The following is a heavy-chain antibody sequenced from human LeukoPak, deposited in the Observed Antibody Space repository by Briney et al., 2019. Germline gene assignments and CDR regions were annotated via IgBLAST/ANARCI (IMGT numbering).Heavy chain of an antibody. V-gene: IGHV3-30*18. D-gene: IGHD2-21*02. CDR2: ISYDGSNK. CDR3: AKVAKGNIVVVTALDY. CDR1: GFTFSSYA. Sequence: PGGSLRLSCAASGFTFSSYAMHWVRQAPGKGLEWVAIISYDGSNKFYADSVKGRFTISRVNSKNTLYLQMSSLGPEDTAMYYCAKVAKGNIVVVTALDYWGQGTLVTVSS. J-gene: IGHJ4*02.